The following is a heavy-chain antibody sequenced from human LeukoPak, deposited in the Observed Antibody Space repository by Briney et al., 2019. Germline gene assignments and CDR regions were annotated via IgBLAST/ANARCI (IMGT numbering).Heavy chain of an antibody. CDR1: GFTFSSYD. J-gene: IGHJ4*02. D-gene: IGHD2-8*01. CDR2: IRYDGRHT. CDR3: AEYATRETFFGDY. Sequence: SGGSLRLSCGASGFTFSSYDMHWVRRAPGKGLEWVAGIRYDGRHTYHADSVKGRFTISRDNSKNTLYLQMNSLRAEDTAVYYCAEYATRETFFGDYWGQGTLIAVSS. V-gene: IGHV3-33*03.